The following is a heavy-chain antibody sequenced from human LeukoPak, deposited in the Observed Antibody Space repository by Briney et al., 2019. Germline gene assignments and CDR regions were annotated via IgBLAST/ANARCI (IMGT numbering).Heavy chain of an antibody. Sequence: GGSLRLSCAASGFTFSSYSMSWVRQAPGKGLEWVSLFSGVGGSTYYADSVKGRFTISRDTSKNTLYLQMNSLRAEDTAVYYCAKSLSGHGPFDAFDIWGQGTLVTVSS. CDR1: GFTFSSYS. D-gene: IGHD3-3*02. CDR2: FSGVGGST. V-gene: IGHV3-23*01. CDR3: AKSLSGHGPFDAFDI. J-gene: IGHJ3*02.